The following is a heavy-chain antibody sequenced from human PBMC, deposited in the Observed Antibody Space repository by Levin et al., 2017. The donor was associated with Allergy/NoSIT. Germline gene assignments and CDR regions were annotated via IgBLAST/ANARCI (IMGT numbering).Heavy chain of an antibody. Sequence: PGGSLRLSCAATGFTFSSYSMNWVRQAPGKGLEWVSSISSSSSFIDYADSVKGRFTISRDNAKNSLFLQMNRLRAEDTAVYYCARAGREWELLLWFDPWGQGTLVTVSS. D-gene: IGHD1-26*01. V-gene: IGHV3-21*01. J-gene: IGHJ5*02. CDR2: ISSSSSFI. CDR1: GFTFSSYS. CDR3: ARAGREWELLLWFDP.